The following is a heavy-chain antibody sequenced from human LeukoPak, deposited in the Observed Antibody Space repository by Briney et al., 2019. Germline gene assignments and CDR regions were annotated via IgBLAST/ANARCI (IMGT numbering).Heavy chain of an antibody. Sequence: ASVKVSCKASGYTFTSYDINWVRQATGQGLEWMGWMNPNSGNTGYAQKFQGRVTMTRNTSISAAYMELSSLRSEDTAVYYCARAVVVPAAMDYYYYYMDVWGKGTTVTASS. D-gene: IGHD2-2*01. CDR3: ARAVVVPAAMDYYYYYMDV. CDR1: GYTFTSYD. CDR2: MNPNSGNT. J-gene: IGHJ6*03. V-gene: IGHV1-8*01.